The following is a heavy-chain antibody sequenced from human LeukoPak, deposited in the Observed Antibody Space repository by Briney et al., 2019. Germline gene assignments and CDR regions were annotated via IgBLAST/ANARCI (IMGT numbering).Heavy chain of an antibody. Sequence: SETLSLTCTVSGGSISSYYWSWIRQSPGKGLEWIGYIYYSGRTNYNPSLKSRVTISVDTSKNQFSLKLSSVTAADTAVYYCARHIEQWLTPFDYWGQGTLVTVSS. V-gene: IGHV4-59*08. CDR3: ARHIEQWLTPFDY. CDR1: GGSISSYY. D-gene: IGHD6-19*01. CDR2: IYYSGRT. J-gene: IGHJ4*02.